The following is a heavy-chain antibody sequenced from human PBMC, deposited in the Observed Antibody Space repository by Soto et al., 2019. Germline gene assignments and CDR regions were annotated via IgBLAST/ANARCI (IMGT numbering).Heavy chain of an antibody. CDR2: INAGNGNI. CDR3: ARAETD. Sequence: QVQLVQSGAEVKKPGASVKVSCKASGYTFTSYAIHWIRQATGQSLEWMGWINAGNGNIKYSQKLQGRVTITRDISASTAYMELSSLRSEDTAVYYCARAETDWGQGTLVTVSS. J-gene: IGHJ4*02. V-gene: IGHV1-3*01. CDR1: GYTFTSYA. D-gene: IGHD2-21*02.